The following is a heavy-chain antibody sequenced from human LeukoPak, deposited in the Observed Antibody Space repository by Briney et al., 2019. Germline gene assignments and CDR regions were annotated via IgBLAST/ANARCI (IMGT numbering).Heavy chain of an antibody. CDR3: ARVGGSPRSYYYYGMDV. Sequence: PSETLSLTCAVYGGSFSGYYWSWIRQPPGKGLEWIGEINHSGSTNYNPSLKSRVTISVDTSKNQFSLKLSSVTAADTAVYYCARVGGSPRSYYYYGMDVWGQGTTVTVSS. V-gene: IGHV4-34*01. J-gene: IGHJ6*02. CDR1: GGSFSGYY. CDR2: INHSGST.